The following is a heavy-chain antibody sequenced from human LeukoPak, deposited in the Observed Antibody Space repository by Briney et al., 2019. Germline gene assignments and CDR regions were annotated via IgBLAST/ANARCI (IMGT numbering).Heavy chain of an antibody. V-gene: IGHV4-59*13. J-gene: IGHJ6*03. D-gene: IGHD3-9*01. CDR1: GGSFSSYY. CDR3: ARGGGSHYDILTGWYYYNMEV. Sequence: PSETLSLTCSVSGGSFSSYYWSWIRQPPGKGLEGIGYIYYRGRTNYNPSLKSRVTISVDTSKTQFSLQLSSVTAADTAVDYCARGGGSHYDILTGWYYYNMEVWGKGTTVTVSS. CDR2: IYYRGRT.